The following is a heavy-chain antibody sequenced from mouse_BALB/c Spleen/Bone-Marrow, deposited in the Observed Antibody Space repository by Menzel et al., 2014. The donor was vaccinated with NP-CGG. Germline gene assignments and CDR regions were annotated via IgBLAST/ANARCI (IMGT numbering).Heavy chain of an antibody. D-gene: IGHD2-2*01. CDR1: GYTFTSYW. Sequence: VKVVESGAELAKPGASVKMSCKASGYTFTSYWMHWVKQRPGQGLEWIGYINPSTGYTEYNQKFEDKATLTADKSSSTAYMQLSSLTSEDSAVYYCARYHYGYDGFAYWGQGTLVTVSA. CDR3: ARYHYGYDGFAY. V-gene: IGHV1-7*01. CDR2: INPSTGYT. J-gene: IGHJ3*01.